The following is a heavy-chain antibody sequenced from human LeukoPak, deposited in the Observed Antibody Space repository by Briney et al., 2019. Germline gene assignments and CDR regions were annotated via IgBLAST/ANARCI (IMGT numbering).Heavy chain of an antibody. D-gene: IGHD2-15*01. CDR2: IYYSGST. V-gene: IGHV4-59*01. Sequence: PSETLSLTCTVSGGSISSYYWSWIRQPPGKGLEWIGYIYYSGSTNYNPSLKSRVTISVDTSENQFSLKLSSVTAADTAVYYCARGSSHRGDCSGGSCFPDYWGQGTLVTVSS. CDR1: GGSISSYY. CDR3: ARGSSHRGDCSGGSCFPDY. J-gene: IGHJ4*02.